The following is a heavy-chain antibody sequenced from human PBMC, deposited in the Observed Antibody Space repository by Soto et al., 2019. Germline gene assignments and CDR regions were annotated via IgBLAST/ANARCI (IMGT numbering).Heavy chain of an antibody. Sequence: GGSLRLSCAASGFTFTRYSMNWVRQAPGKGLEWVSSISRTTNYIYYGDSMKGRFTISRDNAKNSLYLEMNSLRAEDTAVYYCARESEDLTSNFDYWGQGTLGTVSS. V-gene: IGHV3-21*06. CDR3: ARESEDLTSNFDY. CDR1: GFTFTRYS. J-gene: IGHJ4*02. CDR2: ISRTTNYI.